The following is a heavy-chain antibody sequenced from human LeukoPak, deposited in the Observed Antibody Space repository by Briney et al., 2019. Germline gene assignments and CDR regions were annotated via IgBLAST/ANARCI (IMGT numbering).Heavy chain of an antibody. J-gene: IGHJ4*02. Sequence: GGSLRLSCVTSGFTVNNYGMTWVGQAPGKGLEWVSLISRDGGAANYADSVQGRFTISRDNSKNMVSLRMDSLRVEDTAVYFCARGGTPGYSSGRIDYWGQGTLVTVSS. CDR3: ARGGTPGYSSGRIDY. CDR2: ISRDGGAA. V-gene: IGHV3-23*01. CDR1: GFTVNNYG. D-gene: IGHD6-19*01.